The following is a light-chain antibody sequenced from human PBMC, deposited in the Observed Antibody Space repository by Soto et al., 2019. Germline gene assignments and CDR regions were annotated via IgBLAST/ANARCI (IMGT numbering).Light chain of an antibody. J-gene: IGLJ2*01. Sequence: QSALTQPASVSGSPGQSITISCTGTSSDIGGYKLVSWYQQHPGKAPKLMIYEGTKRPSGVSDRFSGSRSGNTASLTISGLHAEDEADYYCCSYSSDRTGIFGGGTKLTVL. CDR3: CSYSSDRTGI. CDR1: SSDIGGYKL. V-gene: IGLV2-23*01. CDR2: EGT.